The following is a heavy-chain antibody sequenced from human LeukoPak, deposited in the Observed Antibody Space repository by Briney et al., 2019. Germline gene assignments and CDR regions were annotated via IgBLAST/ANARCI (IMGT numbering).Heavy chain of an antibody. J-gene: IGHJ3*02. Sequence: PGGSLRLSCAASGFTFHDYGMSWVRQPPGKGLEWVSGINWNGGSTGYADSVKGRFTISRDNAKNSLYLQMNSLRAEDTALYYCARAEPGIAVAGGLAFDIWGQGTMVTVSS. V-gene: IGHV3-20*04. CDR2: INWNGGST. D-gene: IGHD6-19*01. CDR1: GFTFHDYG. CDR3: ARAEPGIAVAGGLAFDI.